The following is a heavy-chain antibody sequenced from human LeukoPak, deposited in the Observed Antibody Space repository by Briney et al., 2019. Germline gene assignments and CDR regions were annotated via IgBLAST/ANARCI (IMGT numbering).Heavy chain of an antibody. V-gene: IGHV4-59*08. CDR3: TRHPGRRYDWYYFDY. J-gene: IGHJ4*02. CDR2: IYHSGST. D-gene: IGHD5-12*01. CDR1: GGSISSYY. Sequence: KPSETLSLTCTVSGGSISSYYWSWIRQPPGKGLEWIGYIYHSGSTNYNPSLKSRVTISVDTSKNQFSLKLSSVTAADTAVYYCTRHPGRRYDWYYFDYWGQGTLVTVSS.